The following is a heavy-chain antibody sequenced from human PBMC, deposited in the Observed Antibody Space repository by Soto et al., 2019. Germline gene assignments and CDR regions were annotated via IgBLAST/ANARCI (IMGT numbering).Heavy chain of an antibody. CDR2: IIPIFGTA. Sequence: SVKVSCKASGGTFSSYAISWVRQAPGQGLEWMGGIIPIFGTANYAQKFQGRVTITADESTSTAFMEMSSLRSDDTAVYYCAMSFTVTTEYYFDYWGQGTLVTVSS. CDR3: AMSFTVTTEYYFDY. CDR1: GGTFSSYA. D-gene: IGHD4-17*01. J-gene: IGHJ4*02. V-gene: IGHV1-69*13.